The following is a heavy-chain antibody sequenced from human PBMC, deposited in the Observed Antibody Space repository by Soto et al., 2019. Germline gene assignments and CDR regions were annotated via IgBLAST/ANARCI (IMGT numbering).Heavy chain of an antibody. D-gene: IGHD3-22*01. CDR3: ARDGVYYYDSSGYFAFDI. V-gene: IGHV3-11*06. CDR1: GFTFSDYY. CDR2: ISSSSSYT. Sequence: RRLSCAASGFTFSDYYMSWIRQAPGKGLEWVSYISSSSSYTNYADSVKGRFTISRDNAKNSLYLQMNSLRAEDTAVYYCARDGVYYYDSSGYFAFDIWGQGTMVTVSS. J-gene: IGHJ3*02.